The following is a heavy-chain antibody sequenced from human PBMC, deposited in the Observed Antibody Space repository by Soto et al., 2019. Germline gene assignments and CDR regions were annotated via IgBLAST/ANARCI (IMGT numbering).Heavy chain of an antibody. CDR3: ARGPNPYYFDY. CDR2: INAYNGNT. CDR1: GYTFTSYG. J-gene: IGHJ4*02. V-gene: IGHV1-18*01. Sequence: XSVKVSCKASGYTFTSYGISWVRQAPGQGLEWMGWINAYNGNTKYAQKFQGRVTITRDTSAGTAYMELSNLRSEDTAVYYCARGPNPYYFDYWGQGTLVTVSS.